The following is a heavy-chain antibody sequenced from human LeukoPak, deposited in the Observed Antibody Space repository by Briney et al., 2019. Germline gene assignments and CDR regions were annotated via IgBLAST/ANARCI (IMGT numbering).Heavy chain of an antibody. CDR3: ASWPGGWYGEDS. CDR1: GFTVSSNY. V-gene: IGHV3-53*01. J-gene: IGHJ4*02. Sequence: GGPLRLSCAASGFTVSSNYMSWVRQAPGKGLEWVSVIYGGGNTYYADSVKGRFTISRDTFKNTVNLQMNSLRAEDTAVYYYASWPGGWYGEDSWGQGTLVTVSS. D-gene: IGHD6-19*01. CDR2: IYGGGNT.